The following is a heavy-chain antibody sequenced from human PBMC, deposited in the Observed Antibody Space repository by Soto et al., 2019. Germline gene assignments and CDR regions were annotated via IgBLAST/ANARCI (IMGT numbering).Heavy chain of an antibody. J-gene: IGHJ6*02. Sequence: EVQLVETGGGLIQPGGSLRLSCAASGFTVSSNYMSWVRQAPGKGLEWVSVIYSGGSTYYADSVKGRFTISRDNSKNTLYLQMNSLRAEDTAVYYCASLHMAYYDFWSGYPNMDVWGQGTTVTVSS. V-gene: IGHV3-53*02. CDR3: ASLHMAYYDFWSGYPNMDV. CDR1: GFTVSSNY. CDR2: IYSGGST. D-gene: IGHD3-3*01.